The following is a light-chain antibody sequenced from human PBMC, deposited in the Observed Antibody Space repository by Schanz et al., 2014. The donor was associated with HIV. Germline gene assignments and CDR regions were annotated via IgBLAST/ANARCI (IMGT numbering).Light chain of an antibody. J-gene: IGKJ5*01. CDR2: GAS. V-gene: IGKV3-20*01. CDR1: QSVPTTF. Sequence: ENVLTQSPDILSLSPGERATLSCRASQSVPTTFLAWYQQKPGQAPRLLIYGASNRATGIPDRFSGSGSGTDFTLTISSLQSEDSADYYCQQYELWPITFGQGTRLEIK. CDR3: QQYELWPIT.